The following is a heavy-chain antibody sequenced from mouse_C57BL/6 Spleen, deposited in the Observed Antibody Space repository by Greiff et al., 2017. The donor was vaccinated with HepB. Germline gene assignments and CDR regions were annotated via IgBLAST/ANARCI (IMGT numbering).Heavy chain of an antibody. CDR2: IDPSDSET. Sequence: VQLQQPGAELVRPGSSVKLSCKASGYTFTSYWMHWVKPRPIQGLEWIGNIDPSDSETHYNQKFKDKATLTVDKSSSTAYMQLSSLTSEDSAVYYCARYYYGSSYWYFDVWGTGTTVTVSS. D-gene: IGHD1-1*01. CDR1: GYTFTSYW. V-gene: IGHV1-52*01. J-gene: IGHJ1*03. CDR3: ARYYYGSSYWYFDV.